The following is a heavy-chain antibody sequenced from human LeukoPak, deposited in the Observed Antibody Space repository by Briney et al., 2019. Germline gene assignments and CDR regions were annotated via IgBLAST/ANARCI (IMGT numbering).Heavy chain of an antibody. CDR1: GFTFSDFY. Sequence: GGSLRLSCAASGFTFSDFYMSWIRQAPGKGLEWVSAISGSGGSTYYADSVKGRFTISRDNSKNTLYLQMNSLRAEDTAVYYCARGSYGYNGGYWGQGTLVTVSS. CDR2: ISGSGGST. D-gene: IGHD5-18*01. J-gene: IGHJ4*02. V-gene: IGHV3-23*01. CDR3: ARGSYGYNGGY.